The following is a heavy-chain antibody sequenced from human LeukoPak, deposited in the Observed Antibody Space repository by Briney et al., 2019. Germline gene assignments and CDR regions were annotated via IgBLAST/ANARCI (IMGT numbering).Heavy chain of an antibody. D-gene: IGHD6-13*01. V-gene: IGHV3-7*01. CDR2: IKQDGSEK. CDR3: ARDQGQQLGEFDY. J-gene: IGHJ4*02. Sequence: PEGSLRLSCAASGFTFSSYSMNWVRQAPGKGLEWVANIKQDGSEKYYVDSVKGRFTISRDNAKNSLYLQMNSLRAEDTAVYYCARDQGQQLGEFDYWGQGTLVTVSS. CDR1: GFTFSSYS.